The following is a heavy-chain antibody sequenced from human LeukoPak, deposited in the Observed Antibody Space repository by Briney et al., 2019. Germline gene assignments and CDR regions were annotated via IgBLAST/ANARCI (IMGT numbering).Heavy chain of an antibody. J-gene: IGHJ4*02. D-gene: IGHD3-10*01. CDR2: ISSESRYI. CDR1: GFPFSTYT. V-gene: IGHV3-21*01. Sequence: PGGSLRLSYAASGFPFSTYTINWVRQAPGKGLEWVASISSESRYIYYADSVKGRFTVSRDNAKNSVYLQLNSLRGEDTAVYYCARDGLGSFDYWGQGTLVTVSS. CDR3: ARDGLGSFDY.